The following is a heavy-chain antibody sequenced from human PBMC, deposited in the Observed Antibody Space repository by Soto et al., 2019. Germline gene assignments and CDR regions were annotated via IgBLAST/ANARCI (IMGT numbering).Heavy chain of an antibody. J-gene: IGHJ4*02. CDR2: ISYGGSNK. CDR1: GFTFSSYG. Sequence: LGGSLRLSCAASGFTFSSYGMHWVRQAPGKGLEWVAVISYGGSNKYYADSVKGRFTISRDNSKNTLYLQMNSLRAEDTAVYYCAKDGVFRFANPKMQNKLTYYFDYWGQGTLVTVSS. CDR3: AKDGVFRFANPKMQNKLTYYFDY. V-gene: IGHV3-30*18. D-gene: IGHD1-7*01.